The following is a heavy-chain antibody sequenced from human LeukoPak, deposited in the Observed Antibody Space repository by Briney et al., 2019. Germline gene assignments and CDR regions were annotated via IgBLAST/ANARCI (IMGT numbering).Heavy chain of an antibody. D-gene: IGHD3-9*01. CDR2: ISGSGGST. CDR3: ATIRLATNDAFDI. V-gene: IGHV3-23*01. CDR1: GFXFSSYA. J-gene: IGHJ3*02. Sequence: GGSLRLSCAASGFXFSSYAISWVRQAPGKGLEWVSAISGSGGSTYYADSVKGRFTISRDNSKNTLYLQMNSLRAEDTAVYYCATIRLATNDAFDIWGQGTMVTVSS.